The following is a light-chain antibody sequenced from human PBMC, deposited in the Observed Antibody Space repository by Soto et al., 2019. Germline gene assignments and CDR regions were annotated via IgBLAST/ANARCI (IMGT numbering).Light chain of an antibody. CDR2: AAS. V-gene: IGKV1-6*01. CDR1: QGIRND. CDR3: LQDYNSPRT. J-gene: IGKJ2*01. Sequence: AIQMTQSPSSLSASVGYRVTITCRASQGIRNDLGWYQQKPGKAPELLIYAASSLQSGVPSRFSGSGSGTDFTLTISSLQPEDFATYYCLQDYNSPRTFGQGTKLEIK.